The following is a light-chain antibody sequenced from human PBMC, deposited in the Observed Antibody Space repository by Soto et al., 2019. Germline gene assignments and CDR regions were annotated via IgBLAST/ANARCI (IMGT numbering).Light chain of an antibody. Sequence: DIQMTQSPSSLSASVGDRVTITCRASQSISSYLNWYQQKPGKAPKLLIYAASSLESGVTSRFSGSESGTDFTLTISSLQPEDVATYYCQQSYSTPHTFGQGTKLEIK. V-gene: IGKV1-39*01. J-gene: IGKJ2*01. CDR1: QSISSY. CDR2: AAS. CDR3: QQSYSTPHT.